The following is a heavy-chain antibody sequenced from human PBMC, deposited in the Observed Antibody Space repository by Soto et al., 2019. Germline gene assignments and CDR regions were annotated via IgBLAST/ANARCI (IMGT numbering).Heavy chain of an antibody. J-gene: IGHJ4*02. D-gene: IGHD6-13*01. CDR1: GFTFSSYA. V-gene: IGHV3-64*01. Sequence: VGSLRLSCAASGFTFSSYAMHWVRQAPGKGLEYVSAISSNGGSTYYANSVKGRFTISRDNSKNTLYLQMGSLRAEDMAVYYCARELPPGIAAAGTGPSDYWGQGTLVTVSS. CDR2: ISSNGGST. CDR3: ARELPPGIAAAGTGPSDY.